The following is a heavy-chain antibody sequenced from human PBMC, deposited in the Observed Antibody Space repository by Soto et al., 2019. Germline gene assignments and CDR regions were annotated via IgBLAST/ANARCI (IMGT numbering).Heavy chain of an antibody. D-gene: IGHD2-2*01. Sequence: PSETLSLTCTVSGGSISSSSYYWGWIRQPPGKGLEWIGSIYYSGSTYYNPSLKSRVTISVDTSKNQFSLKLSSVTAADTAVYYCARPTHIVVIEVWGQGTTVTVSS. CDR1: GGSISSSSYY. V-gene: IGHV4-39*01. CDR3: ARPTHIVVIEV. CDR2: IYYSGST. J-gene: IGHJ6*02.